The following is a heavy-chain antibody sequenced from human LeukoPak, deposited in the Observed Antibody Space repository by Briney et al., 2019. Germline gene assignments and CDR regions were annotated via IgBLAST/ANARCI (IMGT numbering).Heavy chain of an antibody. CDR2: ITYGGTT. CDR1: GGSIRSSDYC. V-gene: IGHV4-39*01. Sequence: ASETLSLTCFVSGGSIRSSDYCWSWIRQPPGKEVEWIASITYGGTTYYNPSLQSRVTISVDTSKNQFSLRLNSVTAADTAVYFCARYVYGSGKYYFGYWGQGSLVTVSS. J-gene: IGHJ4*02. D-gene: IGHD3-10*01. CDR3: ARYVYGSGKYYFGY.